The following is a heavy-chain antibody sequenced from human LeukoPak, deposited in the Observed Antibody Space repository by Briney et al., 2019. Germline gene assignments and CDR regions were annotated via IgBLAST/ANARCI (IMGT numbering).Heavy chain of an antibody. D-gene: IGHD2-15*01. V-gene: IGHV3-30*03. CDR1: GFTFSSYG. CDR2: ILYDGSNK. J-gene: IGHJ6*02. Sequence: GRSLRLSCQASGFTFSSYGTHWVGQAPGEGLEWVAVILYDGSNKYYEASVKGRFTISRDNSKNTLYLQMNSLRDEDTGVYYCAESVIVGYCSGGSCYSGPADAPRYYYGMDVWVQATTVTVSS. CDR3: AESVIVGYCSGGSCYSGPADAPRYYYGMDV.